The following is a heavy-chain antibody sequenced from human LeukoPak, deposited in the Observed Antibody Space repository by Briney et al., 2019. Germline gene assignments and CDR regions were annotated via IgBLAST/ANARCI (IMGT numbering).Heavy chain of an antibody. V-gene: IGHV3-11*06. CDR3: ARDRFPLYGSGSPLDY. Sequence: GGSLRLSCAASGFTFSDYYMSWIRQAPGKGLEWVSYISSSSSYTNYADSVKGRFTISRDNAKNSLYLQMNSLRAEDTAVYYCARDRFPLYGSGSPLDYWGQGTLVTVSS. D-gene: IGHD3-10*01. CDR1: GFTFSDYY. J-gene: IGHJ4*02. CDR2: ISSSSSYT.